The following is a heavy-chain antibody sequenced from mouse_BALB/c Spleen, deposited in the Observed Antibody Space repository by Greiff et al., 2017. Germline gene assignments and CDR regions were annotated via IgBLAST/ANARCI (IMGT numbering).Heavy chain of an antibody. CDR2: IWGDGST. CDR3: AKPAYYRYDGPRGYAMDY. CDR1: GFSLTSYG. V-gene: IGHV2-3*01. D-gene: IGHD2-14*01. J-gene: IGHJ4*01. Sequence: VKVVESGPGLVAPSQSLSITCTVSGFSLTSYGVSWVRQPPGKGLEWLGVIWGDGSTNYHSALISRLSISKDNSKSQVFLKLNSLQTDDTATYYCAKPAYYRYDGPRGYAMDYWGQGTSVTVSS.